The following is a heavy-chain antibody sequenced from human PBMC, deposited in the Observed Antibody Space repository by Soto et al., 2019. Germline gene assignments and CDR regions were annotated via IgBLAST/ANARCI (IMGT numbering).Heavy chain of an antibody. CDR3: AKARSSGYYLYYFDY. Sequence: GGSLRLSCAASGFTFSSYGMHWVRQAPGKGLEWVAVISYDGSDKYYADSVKGRFTISRDNSKNTLYLQMNSLRAEDTAVYYCAKARSSGYYLYYFDYWGQGTLVTVSS. V-gene: IGHV3-30*18. CDR1: GFTFSSYG. CDR2: ISYDGSDK. J-gene: IGHJ4*02. D-gene: IGHD3-22*01.